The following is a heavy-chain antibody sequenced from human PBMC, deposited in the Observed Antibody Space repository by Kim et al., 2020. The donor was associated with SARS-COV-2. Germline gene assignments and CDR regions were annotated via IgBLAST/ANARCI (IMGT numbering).Heavy chain of an antibody. CDR1: GDSISSYY. V-gene: IGHV4-59*13. CDR3: ARGNGWYKL. J-gene: IGHJ4*01. D-gene: IGHD6-19*01. Sequence: SETLSLTCTVSGDSISSYYWSWIRQPPGKGLEWIGYIYYSGSTDYNPSLKSRVTISVDTSKNEFSLKLNSVTAADTAVYYCARGNGWYKLWGQGTLVTVSS. CDR2: IYYSGST.